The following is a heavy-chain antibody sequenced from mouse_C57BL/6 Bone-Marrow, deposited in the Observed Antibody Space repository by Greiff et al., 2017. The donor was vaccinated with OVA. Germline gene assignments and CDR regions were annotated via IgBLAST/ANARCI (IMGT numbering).Heavy chain of an antibody. CDR2: INPSSGYT. J-gene: IGHJ1*03. V-gene: IGHV1-4*01. Sequence: QVQLQQSGAELARPGASVKISCKASGYTFTSYTMHRVKQRPGQGLEWIGYINPSSGYTKYNQKFKDKATLTADKSSSTAYMQLSSLTSEDSAVYYCARTYYSNYWYFDVWGTGTTVTVSS. D-gene: IGHD2-5*01. CDR1: GYTFTSYT. CDR3: ARTYYSNYWYFDV.